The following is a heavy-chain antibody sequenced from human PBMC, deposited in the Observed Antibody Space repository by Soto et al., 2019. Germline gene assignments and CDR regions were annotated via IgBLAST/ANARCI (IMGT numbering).Heavy chain of an antibody. CDR3: ARSEKDIVVVPAAILGGPYYYYMDA. V-gene: IGHV4-59*01. J-gene: IGHJ6*03. Sequence: SETLSLTCTVSGGSISSYYWSWIRQPPGKGLEWIGYIYYSGSTNYNPSLKSRVTISVDTSKNQFSLKLSSVTAADTAVNYCARSEKDIVVVPAAILGGPYYYYMDAWGKGTTVTVSS. CDR1: GGSISSYY. D-gene: IGHD2-2*02. CDR2: IYYSGST.